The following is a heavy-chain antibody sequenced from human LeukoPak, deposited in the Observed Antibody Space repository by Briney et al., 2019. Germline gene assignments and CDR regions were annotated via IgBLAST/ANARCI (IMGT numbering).Heavy chain of an antibody. CDR1: GGSISSYY. J-gene: IGHJ6*03. V-gene: IGHV4-4*07. CDR3: ARALVRSSSYYYYYYMDV. Sequence: SETLPLTCTVSGGSISSYYWSWIRQPAGKGLEWIGRIYTSGSTNYNPSLKSRVTISVDTSKNQFSLKLSSVTAADTAVYYCARALVRSSSYYYYYYMDVWGKGTTVTVSS. D-gene: IGHD6-13*01. CDR2: IYTSGST.